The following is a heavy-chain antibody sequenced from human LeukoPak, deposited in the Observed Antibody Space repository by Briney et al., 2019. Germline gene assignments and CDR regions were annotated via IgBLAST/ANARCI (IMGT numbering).Heavy chain of an antibody. J-gene: IGHJ6*02. CDR1: GGTFSSYA. D-gene: IGHD6-19*01. V-gene: IGHV1-69*13. Sequence: SVTVSCTASGGTFSSYAISWVRQAPGQGLEWMGGIIPIFGTANYAQKFQGRVTITADESTSTAYMELCSLRSEDTAVYYCAREVAVAGTVSYFYYYGMDVWGQGTTVTVSS. CDR2: IIPIFGTA. CDR3: AREVAVAGTVSYFYYYGMDV.